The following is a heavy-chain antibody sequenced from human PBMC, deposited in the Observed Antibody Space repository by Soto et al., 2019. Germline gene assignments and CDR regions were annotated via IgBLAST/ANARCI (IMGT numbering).Heavy chain of an antibody. D-gene: IGHD6-6*01. J-gene: IGHJ5*02. CDR1: GFTFSSYS. Sequence: EVQLVESGGGLVQPGGSLRLSCAASGFTFSSYSMNWVRQAPGKGLEWVSYISSSSSAIYYADSVKGRFTISRDNAKNSLYLQMNSLRDEDTAVYFCARGLAARPSWFGPWGQGTLVTVSS. V-gene: IGHV3-48*02. CDR3: ARGLAARPSWFGP. CDR2: ISSSSSAI.